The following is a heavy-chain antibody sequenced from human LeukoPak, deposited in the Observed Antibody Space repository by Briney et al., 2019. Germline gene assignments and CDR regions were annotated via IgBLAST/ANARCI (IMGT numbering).Heavy chain of an antibody. CDR1: GFGFNNYN. J-gene: IGHJ3*01. V-gene: IGHV3-48*01. D-gene: IGHD7-27*01. CDR2: IGSTSSSI. Sequence: PGGSLRLSCAASGFGFNNYNMNWVRQAPGKGLEWVSYIGSTSSSIRYADSVKGCFTISRDNAKSSLYLQMNSLRAEDTALYYCARESPWGFHAFDVWGQGTVVTVSS. CDR3: ARESPWGFHAFDV.